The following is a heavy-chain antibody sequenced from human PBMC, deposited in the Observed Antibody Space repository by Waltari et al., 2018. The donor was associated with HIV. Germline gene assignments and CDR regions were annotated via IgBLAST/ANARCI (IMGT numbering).Heavy chain of an antibody. V-gene: IGHV3-9*01. D-gene: IGHD3-10*01. Sequence: EVQLEESGGALVQPGRSLRLSCAASGFAFSEHAIHWVRQVPGKGLEWVSGSSWNSATIGYGDSVKGRFTISRDNAKNAVYLEMNGLTPEDTALYYCARDARGHYYYYTMDVWGQGTTVIVSS. J-gene: IGHJ6*02. CDR3: ARDARGHYYYYTMDV. CDR1: GFAFSEHA. CDR2: SSWNSATI.